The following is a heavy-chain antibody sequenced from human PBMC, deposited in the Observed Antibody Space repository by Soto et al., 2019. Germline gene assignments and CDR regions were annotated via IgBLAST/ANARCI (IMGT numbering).Heavy chain of an antibody. CDR3: AYSGYEYYFDY. V-gene: IGHV1-69*06. D-gene: IGHD5-12*01. CDR1: GDILSSYV. Sequence: QVQLVQSGAEVKKPGSSVKVSCKASGDILSSYVIAWVRHAPGQGLEWMGGIIPIFGTTNYAQRFQGRVTITADKSTNTAYMDLSSLRSEDTAVYYCAYSGYEYYFDYWGQGTLVTVSS. CDR2: IIPIFGTT. J-gene: IGHJ4*02.